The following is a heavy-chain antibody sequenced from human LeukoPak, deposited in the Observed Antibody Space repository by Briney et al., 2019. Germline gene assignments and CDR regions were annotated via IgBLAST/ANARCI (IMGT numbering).Heavy chain of an antibody. J-gene: IGHJ4*02. CDR3: AKGRGSANSGSNY. D-gene: IGHD1-26*01. CDR1: GFTFSSYA. Sequence: PGRSLRLSCAASGFTFSSYAMHWVRQAPGKGLEWVAVISYDGSNKYYADSVKGRFTISRDNSKNTLYLQMNSLSAEDTAVYYCAKGRGSANSGSNYWGQGTQVTVSS. V-gene: IGHV3-30-3*01. CDR2: ISYDGSNK.